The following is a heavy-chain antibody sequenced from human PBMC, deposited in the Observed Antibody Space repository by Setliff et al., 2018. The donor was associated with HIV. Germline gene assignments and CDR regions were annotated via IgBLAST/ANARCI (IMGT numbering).Heavy chain of an antibody. D-gene: IGHD6-19*01. CDR3: ARDQEWLVEVEGDDLHI. Sequence: PGGSLRLSCAASGFTFSSYGMHWVRQAPGKGLEWVAVIWYDGTNKYYADAVKGRFTISRDNFKNTLFLQMNSLRAEDTAVYYCARDQEWLVEVEGDDLHIWGQGTMVTASS. CDR1: GFTFSSYG. V-gene: IGHV3-33*01. CDR2: IWYDGTNK. J-gene: IGHJ3*02.